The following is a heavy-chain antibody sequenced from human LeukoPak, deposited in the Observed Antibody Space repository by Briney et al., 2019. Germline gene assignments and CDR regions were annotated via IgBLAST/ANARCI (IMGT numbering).Heavy chain of an antibody. D-gene: IGHD3-16*02. CDR3: ARALNVWGSYRYPL. CDR1: GFTFSSYA. Sequence: GGSLRLSCAASGFTFSSYAMHWVRQAPGKGLEWVANIKQDGSEKYYVDSVKGRFTISRDNAKNSLYLQMNSLRAEDTAVYYCARALNVWGSYRYPLWGQGPLVTVSS. J-gene: IGHJ4*02. V-gene: IGHV3-7*01. CDR2: IKQDGSEK.